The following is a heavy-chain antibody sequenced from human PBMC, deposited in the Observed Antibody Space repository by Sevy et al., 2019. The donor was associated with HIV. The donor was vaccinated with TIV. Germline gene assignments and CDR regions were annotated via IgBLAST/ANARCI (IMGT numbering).Heavy chain of an antibody. V-gene: IGHV4-39*01. CDR3: VSGRSSPSPFDF. J-gene: IGHJ4*02. CDR1: GGSIGRSDYY. CDR2: IYYSSGNS. Sequence: SETLSLTCSVSGGSIGRSDYYWGWIRQPPGKGLEWIGTIYYSSGNSYYNSSLKSRVTISLDTSKNQFSLRLSSVTAAGTAVYYCVSGRSSPSPFDFWGQGTLVTVSS. D-gene: IGHD6-19*01.